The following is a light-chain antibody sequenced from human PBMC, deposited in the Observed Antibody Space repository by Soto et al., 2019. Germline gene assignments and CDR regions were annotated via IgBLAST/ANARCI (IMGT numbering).Light chain of an antibody. CDR2: TAS. CDR3: QQSYNTPRT. V-gene: IGKV1-39*01. J-gene: IGKJ1*01. CDR1: RSISSY. Sequence: DIQMTQSPSSLSASVGDRVTITCRASRSISSYLNWYQQKPGKAPSLLIYTASTLQTGVPSRFSGSGSGTHFTLTISSVHPEDFATYYCQQSYNTPRTFGQGTKVDIK.